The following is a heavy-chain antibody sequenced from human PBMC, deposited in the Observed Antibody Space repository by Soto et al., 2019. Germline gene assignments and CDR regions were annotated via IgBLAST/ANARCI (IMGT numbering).Heavy chain of an antibody. CDR2: MNPNSGNT. CDR3: AREGDIAVAGTGGWNPYYYYYGMDV. J-gene: IGHJ6*02. D-gene: IGHD6-19*01. CDR1: GYTFTSYD. Sequence: ASVKVSCKASGYTFTSYDINWVRQATGQGLEWMGWMNPNSGNTGYAQKFQGRVTMTRNTSISTAYMELSSLRSEDTAVYYCAREGDIAVAGTGGWNPYYYYYGMDVWGQGTSVTVSS. V-gene: IGHV1-8*01.